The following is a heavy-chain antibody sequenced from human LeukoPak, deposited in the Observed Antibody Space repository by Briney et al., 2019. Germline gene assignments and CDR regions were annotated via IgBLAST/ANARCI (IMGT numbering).Heavy chain of an antibody. CDR3: ARTNRELLTYYYGMDV. D-gene: IGHD1-26*01. CDR2: INHSGST. Sequence: KPSETLSLTCAVYGGSFSGYYWSWIRQPPGKGLEWIGEINHSGSTNYNPSLKSRVTISVDTSKNQFSLKLSSVTAADTAVYYCARTNRELLTYYYGMDVWGQGTTVTVSS. CDR1: GGSFSGYY. V-gene: IGHV4-34*01. J-gene: IGHJ6*02.